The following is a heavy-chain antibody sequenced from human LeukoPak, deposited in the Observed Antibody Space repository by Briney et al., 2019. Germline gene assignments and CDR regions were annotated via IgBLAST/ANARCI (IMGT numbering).Heavy chain of an antibody. Sequence: PSETLSLTCTVSGGSISSYYWSWIRQPPGKGLEWIGYIYNSGSTKYNPSLKSRVTISADTSKDQFSLKLSSVTAADTAVYFCARGSSGLSYFDYWGQGTLVTVSS. V-gene: IGHV4-59*08. D-gene: IGHD6-19*01. CDR1: GGSISSYY. CDR3: ARGSSGLSYFDY. CDR2: IYNSGST. J-gene: IGHJ4*02.